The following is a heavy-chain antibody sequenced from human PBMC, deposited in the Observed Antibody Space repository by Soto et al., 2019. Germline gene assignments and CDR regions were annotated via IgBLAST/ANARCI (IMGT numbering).Heavy chain of an antibody. CDR2: INPSGGST. V-gene: IGHV1-46*03. Sequence: ASVKVSCKASGYTFTSYYMHWVRQAPGQGLEWMGIINPSGGSTSYAQKFQGRVTMTRDTSTSTVYMELSSLRSEDTAVYYCARESTSFHVNYYYYYMDVWGKGTTVTVSS. D-gene: IGHD2-2*01. CDR3: ARESTSFHVNYYYYYMDV. J-gene: IGHJ6*03. CDR1: GYTFTSYY.